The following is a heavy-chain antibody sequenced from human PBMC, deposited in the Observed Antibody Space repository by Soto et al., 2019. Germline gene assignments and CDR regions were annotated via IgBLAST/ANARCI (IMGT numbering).Heavy chain of an antibody. J-gene: IGHJ4*02. Sequence: SETLSLTCTVSGGSISSGDYYWSWIRQPPGKGLEWIGYIYYSGSTYYNPSLKSRVTISVDTSKNQFSLKLSSVTAADTAVYYCARAADCSGGSCYFFLGYWVQGTRVTVSS. CDR3: ARAADCSGGSCYFFLGY. D-gene: IGHD2-15*01. CDR1: GGSISSGDYY. CDR2: IYYSGST. V-gene: IGHV4-30-4*01.